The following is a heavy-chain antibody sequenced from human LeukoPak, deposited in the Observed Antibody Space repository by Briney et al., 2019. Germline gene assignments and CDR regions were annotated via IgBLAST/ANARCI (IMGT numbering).Heavy chain of an antibody. J-gene: IGHJ4*02. Sequence: PSGTLSLTCAVSGGSISSSNWWSWVRQPPGKGLEWVSSISSSSSYIYYADSVKGRFTISRDNAKNSLYLQMNSLRAEDTAVYYCAPRGLELPFDYWGQGTLVTVSS. V-gene: IGHV3-21*01. D-gene: IGHD1-26*01. CDR3: APRGLELPFDY. CDR1: GGSISSSN. CDR2: ISSSSSYI.